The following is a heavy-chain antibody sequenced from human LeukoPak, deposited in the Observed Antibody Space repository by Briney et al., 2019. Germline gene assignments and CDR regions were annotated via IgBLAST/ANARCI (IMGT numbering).Heavy chain of an antibody. Sequence: GGSLRLSCAASGFSFSTYSMNWVRQAPGKGLEWVSSISSSSSDIYYADSVKGRFTVSRDNAKNSLYLQMNSLRADDTAVYYCARTFGSGWYDPLTFWGQGTLVTVSS. CDR1: GFSFSTYS. CDR2: ISSSSSDI. V-gene: IGHV3-21*01. CDR3: ARTFGSGWYDPLTF. J-gene: IGHJ4*02. D-gene: IGHD6-19*01.